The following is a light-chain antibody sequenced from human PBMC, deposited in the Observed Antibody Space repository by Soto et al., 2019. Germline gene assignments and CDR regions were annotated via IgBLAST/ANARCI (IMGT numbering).Light chain of an antibody. V-gene: IGKV3-11*01. CDR2: DAS. Sequence: EIVLTQSPGTLSLSPGERATLSCRASQKISRYLAWYQQKPGQAPRLLIYDASNRATGIPARFSGSGSAADFTLTISSLEPEDFAVYYCQQRSNWPPLTFGGGTKVEIK. CDR3: QQRSNWPPLT. CDR1: QKISRY. J-gene: IGKJ4*01.